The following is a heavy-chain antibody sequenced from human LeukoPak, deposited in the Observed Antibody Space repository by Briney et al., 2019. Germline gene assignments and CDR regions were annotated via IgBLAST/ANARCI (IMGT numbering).Heavy chain of an antibody. Sequence: GASLKISCKGSGYSFTSYWNGWWRQLPGKGLVGLGIIYPGDSDTKYSPSLQGQVTIPADKSINTASLQVSSVKASDTAMYYCARQVGVVPAAIVLWGQGTLVSVST. J-gene: IGHJ4*02. V-gene: IGHV5-51*01. CDR1: GYSFTSYW. CDR2: IYPGDSDT. D-gene: IGHD2-2*02. CDR3: ARQVGVVPAAIVL.